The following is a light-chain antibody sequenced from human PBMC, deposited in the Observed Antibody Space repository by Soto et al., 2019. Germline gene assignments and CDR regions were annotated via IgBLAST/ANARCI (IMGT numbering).Light chain of an antibody. CDR3: QQSYTTPTLT. CDR2: AAS. Sequence: DIQMTQSPSSLSASVGDRVTITCRASRSVSTYLNWYQQRPGKAPNLLIYAASSLQSGVPSRFSGSGSGTDFTLTISSLQPEDFATYYYQQSYTTPTLTFGGGTKVEI. J-gene: IGKJ4*01. V-gene: IGKV1-39*01. CDR1: RSVSTY.